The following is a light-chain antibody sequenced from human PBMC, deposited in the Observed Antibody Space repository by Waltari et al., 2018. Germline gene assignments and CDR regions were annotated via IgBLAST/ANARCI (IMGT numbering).Light chain of an antibody. CDR3: CSYAGSLV. Sequence: QSALTQPRSVSGSPGQSVTISCAGTGSDVGDFNYVSWYQQHPGKPPKLVIYDVTTRRSEVPDPVAGSKSGASAPLTVSGLQAEDEADYYCCSYAGSLVFGGGPKLTVL. J-gene: IGLJ3*02. CDR2: DVT. V-gene: IGLV2-11*01. CDR1: GSDVGDFNY.